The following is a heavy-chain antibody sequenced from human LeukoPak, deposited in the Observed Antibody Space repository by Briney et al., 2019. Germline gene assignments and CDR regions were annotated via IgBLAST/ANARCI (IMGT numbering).Heavy chain of an antibody. CDR1: GFTFSSYA. CDR2: ISGSGGST. Sequence: GGSLRLSCAASGFTFSSYALSWVRQAPGKGLEWVSAISGSGGSTYYADSVKGRFTISRDKSKNSLYLQMNSLRAEDTAVYYCARASGSYHFDYWGQGTLVTVSS. D-gene: IGHD1-26*01. CDR3: ARASGSYHFDY. V-gene: IGHV3-23*01. J-gene: IGHJ4*02.